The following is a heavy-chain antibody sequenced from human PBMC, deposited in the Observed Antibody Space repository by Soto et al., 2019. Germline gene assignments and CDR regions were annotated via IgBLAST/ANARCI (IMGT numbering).Heavy chain of an antibody. Sequence: ASVKVSCKASGGTFSSYAISWVRQAPGQGLEWMGGIIPIFGTANYAQKFQGRVTITADKSTSTAYMELSSLRSEDTAVYYCARDSLSLTGSTHPFYYGMDVWGQGTTVTVSS. D-gene: IGHD3-9*01. CDR1: GGTFSSYA. J-gene: IGHJ6*02. CDR3: ARDSLSLTGSTHPFYYGMDV. CDR2: IIPIFGTA. V-gene: IGHV1-69*06.